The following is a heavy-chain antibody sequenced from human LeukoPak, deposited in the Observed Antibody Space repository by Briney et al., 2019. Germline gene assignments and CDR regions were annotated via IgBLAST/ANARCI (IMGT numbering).Heavy chain of an antibody. Sequence: PSETLSLTCTVSGGSISSSSYYWGWIRQPPGKGLEWIGSIYYSGSTYYNPSLKSRVTISVDTSKNQFSLKLSSVTAADTAVYYCARSIEGYCSSTSCYRVFDYWGQGTLVTVSS. D-gene: IGHD2-2*01. CDR1: GGSISSSSYY. CDR2: IYYSGST. J-gene: IGHJ4*02. V-gene: IGHV4-39*07. CDR3: ARSIEGYCSSTSCYRVFDY.